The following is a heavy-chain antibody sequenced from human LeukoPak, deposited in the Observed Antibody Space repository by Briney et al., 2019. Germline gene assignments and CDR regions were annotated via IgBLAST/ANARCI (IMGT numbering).Heavy chain of an antibody. Sequence: AGGSLRLSCAVPGFTVSSNYMSWVRQAPGKGLEWVSVIYTGGTTYYADSVKGRFTISRDNSKNTVFLQMSSLRAEDTAVYYCARFYYYDSIGYYYHFHYWGQGILVTVSS. J-gene: IGHJ4*02. CDR2: IYTGGTT. CDR3: ARFYYYDSIGYYYHFHY. V-gene: IGHV3-53*01. CDR1: GFTVSSNY. D-gene: IGHD3-22*01.